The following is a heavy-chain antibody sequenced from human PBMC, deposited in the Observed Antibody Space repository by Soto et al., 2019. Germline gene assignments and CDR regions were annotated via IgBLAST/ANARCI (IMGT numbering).Heavy chain of an antibody. J-gene: IGHJ6*02. CDR2: ISSSSSYT. V-gene: IGHV3-11*06. D-gene: IGHD1-26*01. Sequence: PGGSLRLSCAASGFTFSDYYMSWIRQAPGKGLEWVSYISSSSSYTNYADSVKGRFTISRDNAKNSLYLQMNSLRAEDTAVYYCARDSVFLYSGSKGRHYGMDVWGQGTTVTVPS. CDR3: ARDSVFLYSGSKGRHYGMDV. CDR1: GFTFSDYY.